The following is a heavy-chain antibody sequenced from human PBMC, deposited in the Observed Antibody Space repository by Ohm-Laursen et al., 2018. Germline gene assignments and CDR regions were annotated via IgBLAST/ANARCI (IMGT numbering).Heavy chain of an antibody. CDR2: INPNSGGT. CDR3: ASLTYYDFWSGYYSPLDY. V-gene: IGHV1-2*02. Sequence: ASVKVSCKASGYTFTGYYMHWVRQAPGQGLEWMGWINPNSGGTNYAQKFQGRVTMTRDTSISTAYMELSRLRFDDTAVYYCASLTYYDFWSGYYSPLDYWGQGTLVTVSS. CDR1: GYTFTGYY. J-gene: IGHJ4*02. D-gene: IGHD3-3*01.